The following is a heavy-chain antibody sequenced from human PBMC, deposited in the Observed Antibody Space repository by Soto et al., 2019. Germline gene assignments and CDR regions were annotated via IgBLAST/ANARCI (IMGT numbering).Heavy chain of an antibody. J-gene: IGHJ6*02. D-gene: IGHD6-19*01. CDR2: ISSSSSYI. Sequence: LRLSCAASGFTFSSYAMNWVRQAPGKGLEWVSSISSSSSYIYYADSVKGRFTISRDNAKNSLYLQMNSLRAEDTAVYYCARPGYSSGWYYYYYGMDVWGQGTTVTVSS. CDR1: GFTFSSYA. V-gene: IGHV3-21*01. CDR3: ARPGYSSGWYYYYYGMDV.